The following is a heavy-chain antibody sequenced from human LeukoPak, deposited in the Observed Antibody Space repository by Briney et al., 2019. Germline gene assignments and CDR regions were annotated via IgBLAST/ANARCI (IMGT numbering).Heavy chain of an antibody. D-gene: IGHD3-10*01. Sequence: PSETLSLTCAVYGGSFSGYYWSWIRQPPGKGLEWIGEINHSGSTNYNSSLKSRVTISVDTSKNQFSLKLSSVTAADTAVYYCARGMVLWFGERNAFDIWGQGTMVTVSS. CDR2: INHSGST. V-gene: IGHV4-34*01. J-gene: IGHJ3*02. CDR1: GGSFSGYY. CDR3: ARGMVLWFGERNAFDI.